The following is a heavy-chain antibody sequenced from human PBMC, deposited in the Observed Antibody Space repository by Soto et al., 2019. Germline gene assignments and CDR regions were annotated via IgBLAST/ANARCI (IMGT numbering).Heavy chain of an antibody. V-gene: IGHV1-2*04. CDR3: ARAGSSWSSYYYYGMDV. D-gene: IGHD6-13*01. CDR1: VYTFTCYY. J-gene: IGHJ6*02. Sequence: XSVKVSCKASVYTFTCYYMHWVRQAPGQGLEWMGWINPNSGGTNYAQKFQGWVTMTRDTSISTAYMELSRLRSDDTAVYYCARAGSSWSSYYYYGMDVWGQATTVTVS. CDR2: INPNSGGT.